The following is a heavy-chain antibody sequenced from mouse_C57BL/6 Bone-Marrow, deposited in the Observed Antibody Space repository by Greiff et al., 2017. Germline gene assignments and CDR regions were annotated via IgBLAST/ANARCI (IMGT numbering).Heavy chain of an antibody. D-gene: IGHD2-1*01. Sequence: QVQLQQSGAELARPGASVKLSCKASGYTFTSYGISWVKQRTGQGLEWIGEIYPRSGNTYYNEKFKGKATLTADKSSSTAYMELRSLTSEDSAVYFCARRRIIYYWVAYWGQGTLVTVPA. CDR3: ARRRIIYYWVAY. J-gene: IGHJ3*01. V-gene: IGHV1-81*01. CDR2: IYPRSGNT. CDR1: GYTFTSYG.